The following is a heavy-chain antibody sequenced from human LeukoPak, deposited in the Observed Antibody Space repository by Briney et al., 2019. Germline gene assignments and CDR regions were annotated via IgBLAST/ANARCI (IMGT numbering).Heavy chain of an antibody. J-gene: IGHJ4*02. V-gene: IGHV4-39*07. CDR2: VYYSGRT. CDR1: GGSISSNTYY. CDR3: ARMGTKSASVDF. D-gene: IGHD1-7*01. Sequence: SETLSLTCTVSGGSISSNTYYWGWIRQPPGKGLEWIGTVYYSGRTYYNPSLKSQITISVDTSKNQFSLKVNSVTAADTAVYYCARMGTKSASVDFWGQGILATVSS.